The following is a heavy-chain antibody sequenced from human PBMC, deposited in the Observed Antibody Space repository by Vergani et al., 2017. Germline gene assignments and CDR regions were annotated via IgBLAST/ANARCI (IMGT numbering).Heavy chain of an antibody. V-gene: IGHV1-69*13. CDR2: IIPIFGTA. Sequence: QVQLVQSGAEVKKPGSSVKVSCKASGGTFSSYAISWVRQAPGQGLEWMGRIIPIFGTANYAQKLQGRVTITADESTSTAYMELSSLRSEDTAVYYCAREVSNYGSNSGDDAFDIWGQGTMVTVSS. CDR3: AREVSNYGSNSGDDAFDI. D-gene: IGHD4-23*01. CDR1: GGTFSSYA. J-gene: IGHJ3*02.